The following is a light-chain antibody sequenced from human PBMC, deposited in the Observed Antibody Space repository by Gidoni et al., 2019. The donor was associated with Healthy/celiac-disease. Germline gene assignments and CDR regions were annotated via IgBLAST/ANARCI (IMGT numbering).Light chain of an antibody. Sequence: EIVMAQSPATLPVSPGDRATLSCRARQSVSSNLAWYQQKPGQAPRLLLYGASTRATIIPARFSGSGSGTEFTLTISSLQSEDFAVYYCQQYNNWPWTFGQGTKVEIK. V-gene: IGKV3D-15*01. CDR1: QSVSSN. CDR2: GAS. CDR3: QQYNNWPWT. J-gene: IGKJ1*01.